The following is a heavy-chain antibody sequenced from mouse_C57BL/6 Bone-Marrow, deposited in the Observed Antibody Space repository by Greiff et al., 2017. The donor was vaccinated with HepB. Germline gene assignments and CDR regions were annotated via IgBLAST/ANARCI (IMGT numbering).Heavy chain of an antibody. Sequence: QVQLQQPGAELVKPGASVKLSCKASGYTFTSYWMQWVKQRPGQGLEWIGEIDPSDSYTNYNQKFKGKATMTVDTSSSTAYMQLSSLTSEDSAVYYCGRPPWAYYDMDYWGKGTSVTVSS. CDR1: GYTFTSYW. CDR3: GRPPWAYYDMDY. J-gene: IGHJ4*01. V-gene: IGHV1-50*01. CDR2: IDPSDSYT.